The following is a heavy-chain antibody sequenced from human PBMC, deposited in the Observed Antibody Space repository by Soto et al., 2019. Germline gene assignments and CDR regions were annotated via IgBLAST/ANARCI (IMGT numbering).Heavy chain of an antibody. Sequence: QMQLQESGPGLVKPSETLSLSCTVSGGSISSNYWSWIRQPPGKGLEWIGYVYNSGSTNYNPSLKSRVTISLVTSKSQFSLNQSSVTAADTAVYYCARDRWGSHYYYGMDVWGQGTTVTVSS. CDR3: ARDRWGSHYYYGMDV. CDR1: GGSISSNY. J-gene: IGHJ6*02. CDR2: VYNSGST. V-gene: IGHV4-59*01. D-gene: IGHD3-16*01.